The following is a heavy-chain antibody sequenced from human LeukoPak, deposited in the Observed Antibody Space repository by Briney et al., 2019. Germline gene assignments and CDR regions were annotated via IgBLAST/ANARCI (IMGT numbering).Heavy chain of an antibody. CDR1: GFTFDDYG. D-gene: IGHD3-22*01. CDR2: INWNGGST. V-gene: IGHV3-20*01. Sequence: GGSLRLSCAASGFTFDDYGMSWVRHAPGKGLEWVSGINWNGGSTVYADSVKGRFTISRDNAKNSLYLQMNSLRAEDTALYHCARVMNRYYYDSSGYPRVVGGYYYYGMDVWGQGTTVTVSS. CDR3: ARVMNRYYYDSSGYPRVVGGYYYYGMDV. J-gene: IGHJ6*02.